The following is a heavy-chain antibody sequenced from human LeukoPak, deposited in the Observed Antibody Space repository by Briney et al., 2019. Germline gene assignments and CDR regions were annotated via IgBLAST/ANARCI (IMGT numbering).Heavy chain of an antibody. CDR1: GYTLTELS. CDR2: FDPEDGET. V-gene: IGHV1-24*01. J-gene: IGHJ4*02. CDR3: ATRRYYDSSGYYSGVVDY. D-gene: IGHD3-22*01. Sequence: ASVKVSCKVSGYTLTELSMHWVRQAPGKGLEWMGGFDPEDGETIYAQKFQGRVTMTEDTSTDTAYKELSSLRSEDTAVYYCATRRYYDSSGYYSGVVDYWGQGTLVTVSS.